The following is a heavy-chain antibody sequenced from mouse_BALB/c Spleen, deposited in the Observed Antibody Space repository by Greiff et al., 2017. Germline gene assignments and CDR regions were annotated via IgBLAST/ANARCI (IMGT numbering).Heavy chain of an antibody. CDR1: GFSLSTSGMG. V-gene: IGHV8-12*01. CDR2: IYWDDDK. J-gene: IGHJ3*01. Sequence: QVTLKESGPGILQPSQTLSLTCSFSGFSLSTSGMGVSWIRQPSGKGLEWLAHIYWDDDKRYNPSLKSRLTISKDTSRNQVFLKITSVDTADTATYYCARRKEGSGYFAYWGQGTLVTVSA. CDR3: ARRKEGSGYFAY. D-gene: IGHD3-1*01.